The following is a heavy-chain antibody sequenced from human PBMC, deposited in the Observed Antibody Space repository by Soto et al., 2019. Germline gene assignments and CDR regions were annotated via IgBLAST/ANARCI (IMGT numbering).Heavy chain of an antibody. J-gene: IGHJ4*02. V-gene: IGHV1-8*01. D-gene: IGHD5-12*01. Sequence: ASVKVSCKASGYTFTSYDINWVRQATGQGLEWMGWMNPNSGNTGYAQKFQGRVTMTRNASISTAYMELSSLRSVDTAVYYCALRLYIGYDLPDYWGQGTLVTVTS. CDR1: GYTFTSYD. CDR3: ALRLYIGYDLPDY. CDR2: MNPNSGNT.